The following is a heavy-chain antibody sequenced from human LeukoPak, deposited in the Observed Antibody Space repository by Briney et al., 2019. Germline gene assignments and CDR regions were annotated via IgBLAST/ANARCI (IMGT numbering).Heavy chain of an antibody. CDR2: IYYSGST. J-gene: IGHJ4*02. CDR3: ASIRGHYFDY. Sequence: SETLSLTCTVSGGSISSSSYYWGWIRQPPGKGLEWIGGIYYSGSTYYNPSLKSRVTISVDTSKNQFSLKLSSVTAADTAVYYCASIRGHYFDYWGQGTLVTVSS. CDR1: GGSISSSSYY. D-gene: IGHD2-2*02. V-gene: IGHV4-39*01.